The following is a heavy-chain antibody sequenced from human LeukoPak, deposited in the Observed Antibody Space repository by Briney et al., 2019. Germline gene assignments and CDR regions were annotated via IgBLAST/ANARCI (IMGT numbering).Heavy chain of an antibody. CDR2: VWYDGSIK. J-gene: IGHJ3*02. D-gene: IGHD3-16*01. CDR1: GFTFSNYG. Sequence: PGGSLRLSCAASGFTFSNYGMHWVRQAPGKGLEWVAVVWYDGSIKYYADSVKCRFTLSRDDSKNTLDLQMNSLRAEDTATYHCVKTMVTFGGLIRTDAFDIWGQGTMVTVSA. V-gene: IGHV3-30*02. CDR3: VKTMVTFGGLIRTDAFDI.